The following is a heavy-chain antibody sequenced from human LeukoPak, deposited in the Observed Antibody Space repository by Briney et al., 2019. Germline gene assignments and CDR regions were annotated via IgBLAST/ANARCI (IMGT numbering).Heavy chain of an antibody. Sequence: PSETLSLTCAVYGGSFSGYYWSWIRQPPGKGLEWIGEINYSGSTNYNPSLKSRVTISVDTSKNQFSLKLSSVTAADTAMYYCARESTTVAGTFDYWGQGTLVTVSS. D-gene: IGHD6-19*01. CDR1: GGSFSGYY. CDR2: INYSGST. CDR3: ARESTTVAGTFDY. V-gene: IGHV4-34*01. J-gene: IGHJ4*02.